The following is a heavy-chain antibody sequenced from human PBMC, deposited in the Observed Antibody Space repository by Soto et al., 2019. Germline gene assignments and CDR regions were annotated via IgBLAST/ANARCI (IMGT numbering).Heavy chain of an antibody. V-gene: IGHV3-23*01. Sequence: GGSLRLSCAASGFTFSSYAMSWVRQAPGKGLEWVSAISGSGGSTYYADSVKGRFTISRDNSKNTLYLQMNSLRAEDTAVYYCAKDREGPYCSSTSCTNWFDPWGQGTLVTVSS. CDR3: AKDREGPYCSSTSCTNWFDP. CDR2: ISGSGGST. J-gene: IGHJ5*02. D-gene: IGHD2-2*01. CDR1: GFTFSSYA.